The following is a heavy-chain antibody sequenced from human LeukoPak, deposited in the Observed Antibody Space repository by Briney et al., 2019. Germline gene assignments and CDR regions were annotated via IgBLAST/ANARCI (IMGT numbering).Heavy chain of an antibody. CDR2: IYYSGST. CDR3: ARDHGMDV. J-gene: IGHJ6*02. V-gene: IGHV4-39*07. CDR1: GGSISSSSYY. Sequence: SETLSLTCTVSGGSISSSSYYWGWIRQPPGKGLEWIGSIYYSGSTYYNPSLKSRVTISVDTSKNQFSLKLSSVTAADTAVYYCARDHGMDVWGQRTLVTVSS.